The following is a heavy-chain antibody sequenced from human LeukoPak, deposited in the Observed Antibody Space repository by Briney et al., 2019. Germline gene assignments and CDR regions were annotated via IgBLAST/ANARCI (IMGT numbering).Heavy chain of an antibody. Sequence: GGSLRLSCAASGFTFSSYSMNWVRQAPGKGLEWVASICNSGSYIYYADSVKGRFTISRDNAKNSQYLQMNSLRAEDTAVYYCAREYCSSISCSSDDAFEIWGQGTLVTVSS. CDR1: GFTFSSYS. J-gene: IGHJ3*02. CDR2: ICNSGSYI. V-gene: IGHV3-21*01. CDR3: AREYCSSISCSSDDAFEI. D-gene: IGHD2-2*01.